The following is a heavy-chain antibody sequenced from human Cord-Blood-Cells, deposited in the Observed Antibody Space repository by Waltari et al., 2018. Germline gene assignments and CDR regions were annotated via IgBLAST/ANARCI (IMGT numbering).Heavy chain of an antibody. D-gene: IGHD6-13*01. CDR3: AKDVTRAGFDAFDI. V-gene: IGHV3-9*01. CDR1: GFTFDDYA. CDR2: ISWNSGSI. J-gene: IGHJ3*02. Sequence: EVQLVESGGGLVQPGRSLRLSCAASGFTFDDYAMHWVRQAPGKGLEWVSGISWNSGSIGYADSVKGRFTISRDNAKNSLDLQMNSLRAEDTALYYCAKDVTRAGFDAFDIWGQGTMVTVSS.